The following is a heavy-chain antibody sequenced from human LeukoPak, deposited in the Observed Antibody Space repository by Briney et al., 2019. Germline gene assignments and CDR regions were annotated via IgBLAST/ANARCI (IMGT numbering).Heavy chain of an antibody. CDR1: GGSVSSGSYY. CDR3: ARGGTRYYYDSSGYYKSNWFDP. J-gene: IGHJ5*02. Sequence: PSETLSLTCTVSGGSVSSGSYYWSWIRQPPGKGLEWIGYIYYSRSTNYNPSLKSRVTISVDTSKNQFSLKLSSVTAADTAVYYCARGGTRYYYDSSGYYKSNWFDPWGQGTLVTVSS. CDR2: IYYSRST. D-gene: IGHD3-22*01. V-gene: IGHV4-61*01.